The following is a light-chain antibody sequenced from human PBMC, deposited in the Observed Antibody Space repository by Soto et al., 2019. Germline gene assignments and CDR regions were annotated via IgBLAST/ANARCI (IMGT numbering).Light chain of an antibody. Sequence: QSALTQPASVSGSPGQSITISCTGTSSDVGGYNYVSWYQQHPGKAPKLMIYEVSNRPSGVSNRFSGSKSGNTASLTISGLQAEDEADYYCSSYTISRVFGGGTKLTVL. V-gene: IGLV2-14*01. J-gene: IGLJ3*02. CDR2: EVS. CDR3: SSYTISRV. CDR1: SSDVGGYNY.